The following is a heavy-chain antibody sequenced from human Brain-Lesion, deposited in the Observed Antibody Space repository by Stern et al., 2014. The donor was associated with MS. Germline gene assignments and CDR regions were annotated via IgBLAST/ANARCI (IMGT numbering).Heavy chain of an antibody. CDR1: GGSVSSTSYA. J-gene: IGHJ5*02. Sequence: QLQLQESGPGLVKPSETLSLTCTVAGGSVSSTSYAWAWIRQPPGKGLEWIGTIYYSGNTYYSPSLKSHLPISVATPKNQFSLQLRSVTAADTAVYYCAGEEDIRYCSGGSCTGNWFDPWGQGTLVTVSS. V-gene: IGHV4-39*01. CDR2: IYYSGNT. CDR3: AGEEDIRYCSGGSCTGNWFDP. D-gene: IGHD2-15*01.